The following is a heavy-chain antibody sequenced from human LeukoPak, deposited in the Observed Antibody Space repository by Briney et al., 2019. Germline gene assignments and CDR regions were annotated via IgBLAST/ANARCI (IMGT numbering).Heavy chain of an antibody. J-gene: IGHJ4*02. D-gene: IGHD3-10*01. V-gene: IGHV3-48*01. CDR2: ISSSSSTV. CDR1: GFTFSSYS. CDR3: ARGYGSGSFFVY. Sequence: GGSLRLSCAASGFTFSSYSMNWVRQAPGKGLEWVSYISSSSSTVYYADSVKGRFTISRDNAKNSLYLQMNSLRAEDTAVCYCARGYGSGSFFVYWGQGTLVTVSS.